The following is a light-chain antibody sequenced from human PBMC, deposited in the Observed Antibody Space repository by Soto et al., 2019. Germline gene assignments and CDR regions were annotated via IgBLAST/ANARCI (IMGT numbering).Light chain of an antibody. CDR3: NSYTSSNTRV. CDR1: ISDVGGYSR. V-gene: IGLV2-14*01. CDR2: EVS. J-gene: IGLJ1*01. Sequence: QSVLTQPSSLSGSPGQSITISCTGTISDVGGYSRVSWYQHHPGKAPKLIIYEVSDRPSGVSNRFSGSKSGNTASLTISGLQAEDEADYYCNSYTSSNTRVFGTGTKVTVL.